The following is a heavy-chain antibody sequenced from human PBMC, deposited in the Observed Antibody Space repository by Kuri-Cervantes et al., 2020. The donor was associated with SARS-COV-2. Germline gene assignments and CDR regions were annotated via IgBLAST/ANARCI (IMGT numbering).Heavy chain of an antibody. V-gene: IGHV3-21*01. Sequence: GGSLRLSCAASGFTFSSYAMSWVRQAPGKALEWVSSISGSGSYIYYADSVKGRVTISRESGENSLFLQMNSLRGEDTAVYYCARVAGEGPIYYYYMDVWGKGTTVTVSS. D-gene: IGHD2-21*01. J-gene: IGHJ6*03. CDR2: ISGSGSYI. CDR3: ARVAGEGPIYYYYMDV. CDR1: GFTFSSYA.